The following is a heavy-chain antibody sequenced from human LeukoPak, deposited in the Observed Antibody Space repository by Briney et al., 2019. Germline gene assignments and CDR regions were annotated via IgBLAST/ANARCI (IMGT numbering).Heavy chain of an antibody. CDR1: GITLSNYG. CDR3: AKRGVVIRVILVGFHKEAYYFDS. J-gene: IGHJ4*02. D-gene: IGHD3-22*01. V-gene: IGHV3-23*01. Sequence: GGSLRVSCAVSGITLSNYGMSWVRQAPGKGLEWVAGISGSGGGTNYADSVKGRFNISRDNPKNTLHLQMNSLRAEDTAVYFCAKRGVVIRVILVGFHKEAYYFDSWGQGALVTVSS. CDR2: ISGSGGGT.